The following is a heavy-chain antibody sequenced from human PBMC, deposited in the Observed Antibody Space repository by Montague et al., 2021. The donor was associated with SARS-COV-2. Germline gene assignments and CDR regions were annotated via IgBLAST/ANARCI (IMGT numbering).Heavy chain of an antibody. Sequence: SLRLSCAASGFTFNNFAMHWVRQAPGKGLEWVAVISYDGSIKYYXDSXRGRFTISRDSSKKTLYLQMNSLRSEDTAVYYCAKNRDIFWFGEGRDSMDVWGQGTTVIVSS. J-gene: IGHJ6*02. V-gene: IGHV3-30*18. CDR2: ISYDGSIK. CDR3: AKNRDIFWFGEGRDSMDV. CDR1: GFTFNNFA. D-gene: IGHD3-10*01.